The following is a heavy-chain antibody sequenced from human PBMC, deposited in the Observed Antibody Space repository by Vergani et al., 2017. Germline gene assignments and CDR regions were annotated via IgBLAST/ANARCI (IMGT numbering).Heavy chain of an antibody. J-gene: IGHJ5*02. CDR2: INHSGST. CDR3: ARGGRAIVTRWFDP. V-gene: IGHV4-34*01. D-gene: IGHD5-18*01. Sequence: QVQLQQWGAGLLKPSETLSLTCAVYGGSFSGYYWSWIRQPPVKGLEWIGEINHSGSTNYNPSLKSRVTISVDTSKNQFSLKLSSVTAADTAVYYCARGGRAIVTRWFDPWGQGTLVTVSS. CDR1: GGSFSGYY.